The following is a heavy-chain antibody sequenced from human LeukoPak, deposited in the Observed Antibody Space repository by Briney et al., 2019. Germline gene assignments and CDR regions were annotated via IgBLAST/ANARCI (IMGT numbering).Heavy chain of an antibody. CDR1: GFTFSSYS. V-gene: IGHV3-21*04. D-gene: IGHD3-22*01. CDR3: AKDGQVGYYDSSGYYDY. Sequence: PGGSLRLSCAASGFTFSSYSMNWVRQAPGKGLEWVSSISSSSSYIYYADSVKGRFTISRDNAKNSLYLQMNSLRAEDTAVYYCAKDGQVGYYDSSGYYDYWGQGTLVTVSS. J-gene: IGHJ4*02. CDR2: ISSSSSYI.